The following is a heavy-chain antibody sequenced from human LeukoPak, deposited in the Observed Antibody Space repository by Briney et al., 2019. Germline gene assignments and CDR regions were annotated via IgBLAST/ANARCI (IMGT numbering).Heavy chain of an antibody. V-gene: IGHV1-18*01. Sequence: ASVKVSCKASGYTFTSYGISWVRQAPGQGLEWMGWISAYNGNTNYAQKFQGRVTMTTDTSTSTAYMELRSLRSDDTAVYYCARGINYDFWSGQYFDYWGQGTLVTVSS. J-gene: IGHJ4*02. CDR2: ISAYNGNT. D-gene: IGHD3-3*01. CDR3: ARGINYDFWSGQYFDY. CDR1: GYTFTSYG.